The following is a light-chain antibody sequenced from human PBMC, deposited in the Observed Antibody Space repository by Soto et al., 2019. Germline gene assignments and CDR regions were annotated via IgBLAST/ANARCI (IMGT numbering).Light chain of an antibody. CDR1: QSISYW. V-gene: IGKV1-5*01. CDR2: DAS. J-gene: IGKJ4*01. Sequence: GDRVTITCRASQSISYWLAWYQQKPGNAPKLLIYDASNLESGVPSRFSGSGSGTEYALTISGLQPDDFGSYYCQQYNRYSLTFGGGTKVDI. CDR3: QQYNRYSLT.